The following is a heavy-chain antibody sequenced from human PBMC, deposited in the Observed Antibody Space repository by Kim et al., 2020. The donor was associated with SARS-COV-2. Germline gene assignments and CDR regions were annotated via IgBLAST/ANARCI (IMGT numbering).Heavy chain of an antibody. D-gene: IGHD3-3*01. CDR3: AKDPYYDFWSGYYFDY. V-gene: IGHV3-23*01. J-gene: IGHJ4*02. Sequence: DCVEGRYTISRNKSKNTLNLQMNSLRAEDTAVYYCAKDPYYDFWSGYYFDYWGQGTLVTVSS.